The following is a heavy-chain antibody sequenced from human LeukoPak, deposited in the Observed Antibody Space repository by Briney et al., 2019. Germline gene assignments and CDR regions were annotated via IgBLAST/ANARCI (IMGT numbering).Heavy chain of an antibody. CDR2: INPNSGGT. D-gene: IGHD3-3*01. CDR3: ARGGTIFGVVTGRMDV. J-gene: IGHJ6*04. V-gene: IGHV1-2*02. CDR1: GYTSTGYY. Sequence: ASVKVSCKTSGYTSTGYYMHWVRQAPGQGLEWMGWINPNSGGTKYAQNFQGRVTMTRDTSISTAYMELTRLRSDDTAVYYCARGGTIFGVVTGRMDVWGKGTTVTVSS.